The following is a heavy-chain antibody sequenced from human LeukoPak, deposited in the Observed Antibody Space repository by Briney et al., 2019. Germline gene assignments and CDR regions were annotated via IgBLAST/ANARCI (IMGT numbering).Heavy chain of an antibody. V-gene: IGHV3-23*01. CDR2: VSGSGVST. J-gene: IGHJ6*02. Sequence: GSLRLSCAASGFTFSIYAMNCGRQAPGKGVEWVSGVSGSGVSTYYADSLKGRFTISRDNSKNTLYLQMNSLRAEDTAVYYCAKTPRENYFYGMDVWGQGTTVTVSS. CDR3: AKTPRENYFYGMDV. D-gene: IGHD1-26*01. CDR1: GFTFSIYA.